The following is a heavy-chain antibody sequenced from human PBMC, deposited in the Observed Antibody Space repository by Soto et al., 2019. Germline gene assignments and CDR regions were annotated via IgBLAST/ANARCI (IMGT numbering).Heavy chain of an antibody. CDR1: GFTFSSYA. J-gene: IGHJ6*02. CDR3: AKDMSWSGVYYGMDV. Sequence: LRLSCAASGFTFSSYAMSWVRQAPGKGLEWASGIGWNSGSIGYADSVKGRFTIPRDNAKNSLYLQMNSLRAEDTALYYCAKDMSWSGVYYGMDVWGQGTAVTVSS. D-gene: IGHD3-3*01. CDR2: IGWNSGSI. V-gene: IGHV3-9*01.